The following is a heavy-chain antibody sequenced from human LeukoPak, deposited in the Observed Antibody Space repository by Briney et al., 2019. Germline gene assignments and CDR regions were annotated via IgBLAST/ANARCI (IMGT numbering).Heavy chain of an antibody. V-gene: IGHV3-23*01. CDR1: GFTFSGYG. CDR2: ISGSGGST. D-gene: IGHD2-15*01. CDR3: AKGVGYCSGGSCQQFDY. J-gene: IGHJ4*02. Sequence: GGSLRLSCAASGFTFSGYGMSWVRQAPGKGLKWVSAISGSGGSTYYADSVKGRITISRDNSKNTLYLQMNGLRAEDTAVYYCAKGVGYCSGGSCQQFDYWGQGTLVTVSS.